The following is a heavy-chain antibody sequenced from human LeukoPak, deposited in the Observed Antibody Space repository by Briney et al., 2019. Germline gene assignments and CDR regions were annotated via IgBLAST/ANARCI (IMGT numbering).Heavy chain of an antibody. CDR3: ARDCKGRAYYYYYYMDV. V-gene: IGHV4-39*07. CDR1: GGSISTSSYY. CDR2: MYHSGST. J-gene: IGHJ6*03. Sequence: SETLSLTSTVSGGSISTSSYYWGWIRQPPGKGLEWIGSMYHSGSTYYNPSLKSRVTISVDTSKNQFSLKLSSVTAADTAVYYCARDCKGRAYYYYYYMDVWGKGTTVTVSS.